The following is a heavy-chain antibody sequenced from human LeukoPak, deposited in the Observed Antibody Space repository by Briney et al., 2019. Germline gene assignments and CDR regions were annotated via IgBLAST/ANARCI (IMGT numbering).Heavy chain of an antibody. CDR2: INQDGSEK. CDR3: ARDYYDSSGYYPDAFDI. V-gene: IGHV3-7*01. Sequence: GGSLRLSCAASGFTFSNYWMSWVRQAPGKGLEWVAHINQDGSEKYYVDSVKGRFTISRDNAKNSLYLQMNSLRAEDTAVYYCARDYYDSSGYYPDAFDIWGQGTMVTVSS. CDR1: GFTFSNYW. J-gene: IGHJ3*02. D-gene: IGHD3-22*01.